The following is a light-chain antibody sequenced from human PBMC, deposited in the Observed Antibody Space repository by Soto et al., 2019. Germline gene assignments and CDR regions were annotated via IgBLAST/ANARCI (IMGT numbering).Light chain of an antibody. J-gene: IGKJ1*01. CDR2: GAS. CDR1: QSVSSY. Sequence: EIALTQSPATLSVSPGERATPSCRASQSVSSYLAWYQQRPGQAPRLLIYGASTRATGIPARFSGSGSGTEFTLTISSLQSEDFAVYYCQQYNNWPPWTFGQGTKVDIK. CDR3: QQYNNWPPWT. V-gene: IGKV3-15*01.